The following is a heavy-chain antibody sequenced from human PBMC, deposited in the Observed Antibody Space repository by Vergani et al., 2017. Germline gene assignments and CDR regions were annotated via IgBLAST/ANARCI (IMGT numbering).Heavy chain of an antibody. Sequence: QLQLQESGPGLVKPSETLSLTCTVSGGSISSSSYYWGWIRQPPGKGLEWIGGIDYSGSTYYNPSLKSRVTISVDTSKNQFSLKLSSVPAADTAVYYCARHLAYCGGDCYPYYYGMDVWGQGTTVTVSS. CDR2: IDYSGST. J-gene: IGHJ6*02. V-gene: IGHV4-39*01. D-gene: IGHD2-21*02. CDR3: ARHLAYCGGDCYPYYYGMDV. CDR1: GGSISSSSYY.